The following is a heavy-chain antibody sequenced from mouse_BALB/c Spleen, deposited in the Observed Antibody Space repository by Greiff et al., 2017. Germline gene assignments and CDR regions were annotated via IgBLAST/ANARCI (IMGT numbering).Heavy chain of an antibody. CDR2: ISYSGST. CDR1: GYSITSDYA. CDR3: ARVHYGSRSHGYLDV. V-gene: IGHV3-2*02. J-gene: IGHJ1*01. Sequence: EVKLVESGPGLVKPSQSLSLTCTVTGYSITSDYAWNWIRQFPGNKLEWMGYISYSGSTSYNPSLKSRISITRDTSKNQFFLQVNSVTTEDTATYLCARVHYGSRSHGYLDVGRAGTTDTVPS. D-gene: IGHD1-1*01.